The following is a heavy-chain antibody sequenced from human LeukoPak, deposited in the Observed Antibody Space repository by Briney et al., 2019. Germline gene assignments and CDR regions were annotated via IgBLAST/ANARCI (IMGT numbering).Heavy chain of an antibody. J-gene: IGHJ4*02. CDR3: AKGLYGDYIDY. V-gene: IGHV3-23*01. CDR2: ISGSGGST. Sequence: PGGSLRLSCAASGFTVSSNYMSWVRQAPGKGLEWVSAISGSGGSTYYADSVKGRFTISRDNSKNTLYLQMNSLRAEDTAVYYCAKGLYGDYIDYWGQGTLVTVSS. CDR1: GFTVSSNY. D-gene: IGHD4-17*01.